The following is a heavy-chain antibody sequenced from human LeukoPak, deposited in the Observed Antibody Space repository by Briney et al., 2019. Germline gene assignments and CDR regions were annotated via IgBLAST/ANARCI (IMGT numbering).Heavy chain of an antibody. CDR1: GGTFISYA. CDR2: IIPIFGTA. CDR3: AWSYGYSNLDY. J-gene: IGHJ4*02. Sequence: ASVKVSCKASGGTFISYAISWVRQAPGQGLEWMGGIIPIFGTANYAQKFQGRVTITADESTSTAYMELSSLRSEDTAVYYCAWSYGYSNLDYWGQGTLVTVSS. D-gene: IGHD5-18*01. V-gene: IGHV1-69*01.